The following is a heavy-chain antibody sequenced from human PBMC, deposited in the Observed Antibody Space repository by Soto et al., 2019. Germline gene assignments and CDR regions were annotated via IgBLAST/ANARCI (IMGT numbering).Heavy chain of an antibody. CDR3: ARVGLGAYDY. CDR2: IIPTLGTP. Sequence: VQLVQSGAEVKKPGSSVKVSCKASGGILSNFAFNWMRQAPGQGLEWMGGIIPTLGTPHYAQKFLGRVTSTADESTRTVYMEMSSLTVEDTAVYYCARVGLGAYDYWGQGTLVIVSS. D-gene: IGHD6-19*01. V-gene: IGHV1-69*01. CDR1: GGILSNFA. J-gene: IGHJ4*02.